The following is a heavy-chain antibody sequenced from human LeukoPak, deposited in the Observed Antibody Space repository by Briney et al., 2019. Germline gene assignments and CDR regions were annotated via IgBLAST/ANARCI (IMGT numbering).Heavy chain of an antibody. V-gene: IGHV3-23*01. CDR3: ARATSLMTKYFQH. CDR1: GFTFSSYA. CDR2: ISGSGGST. D-gene: IGHD3-16*01. J-gene: IGHJ1*01. Sequence: PGGSLRLSCAASGFTFSSYAMSWVRQAPGKGLEWVSAISGSGGSTYYADSVKGRFTISRDNSKNTLYLQMNSLRAEDTAVYYCARATSLMTKYFQHWGQGTLVTVSS.